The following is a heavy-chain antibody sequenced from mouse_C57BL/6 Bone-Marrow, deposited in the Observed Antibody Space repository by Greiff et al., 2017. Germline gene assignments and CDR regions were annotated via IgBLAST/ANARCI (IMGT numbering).Heavy chain of an antibody. Sequence: QVQLQQSGAELARPGASVKLSCKASGYTFTSYGISWVKQRTGQGLEWIGEIYPRSGNTSYNEKFKGKATLTADKSSSTAYMELRSLTSEASAVYVCARGDWARFDVWGTGTTVTVSS. CDR2: IYPRSGNT. J-gene: IGHJ1*03. CDR1: GYTFTSYG. CDR3: ARGDWARFDV. D-gene: IGHD4-1*01. V-gene: IGHV1-81*01.